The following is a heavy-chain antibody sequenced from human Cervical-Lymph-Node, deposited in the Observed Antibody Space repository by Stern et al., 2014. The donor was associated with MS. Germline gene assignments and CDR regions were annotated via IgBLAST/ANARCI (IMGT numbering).Heavy chain of an antibody. CDR3: ARGLLGSENAFDI. Sequence: QVQLVQSGAEVKKPGGSVKVSCAASGYTFTSYGIRWVRQAPGQGLEWMGLIIAYNGNTSYAEKLQGRGTMTTDTSTSTAYMELRSLRSDDTAVYYCARGLLGSENAFDIWGQGTMVTVSS. CDR1: GYTFTSYG. CDR2: IIAYNGNT. J-gene: IGHJ3*02. V-gene: IGHV1-18*01. D-gene: IGHD2-15*01.